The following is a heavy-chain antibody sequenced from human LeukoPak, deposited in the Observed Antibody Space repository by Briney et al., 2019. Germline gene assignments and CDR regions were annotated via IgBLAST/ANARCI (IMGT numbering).Heavy chain of an antibody. CDR2: ISSSSSYI. CDR1: GFTFSSYA. J-gene: IGHJ4*02. V-gene: IGHV3-21*01. Sequence: PGGSLRLSCAASGFTFSSYAMSWVRQAPGKGLEWVSSISSSSSYIYYADSVKGRFTISRDNAKNSLYLQMNSLRAEDTAVYYCRGYCGSGSYDYWGQGTLVTVSS. CDR3: RGYCGSGSYDY. D-gene: IGHD3-10*01.